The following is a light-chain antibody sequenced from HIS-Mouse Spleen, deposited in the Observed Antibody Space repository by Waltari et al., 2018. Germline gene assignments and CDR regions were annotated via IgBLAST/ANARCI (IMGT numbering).Light chain of an antibody. Sequence: SYELTQPPSVSVSPGQTARIPCSGHALPKQYASWYQQKPGQAPVLVIYKDSERPSGIPERFSGSSSGTTVTLTISGVQAEDEADYYCQSADSSGTYVVFGGGTKLTVL. CDR1: ALPKQY. V-gene: IGLV3-25*03. CDR2: KDS. CDR3: QSADSSGTYVV. J-gene: IGLJ2*01.